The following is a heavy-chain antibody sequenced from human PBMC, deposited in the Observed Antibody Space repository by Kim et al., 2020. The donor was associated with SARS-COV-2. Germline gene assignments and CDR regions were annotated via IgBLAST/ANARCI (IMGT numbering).Heavy chain of an antibody. CDR2: INAGNGNT. CDR1: GYTFTSYA. J-gene: IGHJ1*01. CDR3: ARDFAVVTAIEYFQH. D-gene: IGHD2-21*02. Sequence: ASVKVSCKASGYTFTSYAMHWVRQAPGQRLEWMGWINAGNGNTKYSQKFQDRVTITRDTSASTAYMELSSLRSEDTAVYYCARDFAVVTAIEYFQHWGQGTLVTVSS. V-gene: IGHV1-3*01.